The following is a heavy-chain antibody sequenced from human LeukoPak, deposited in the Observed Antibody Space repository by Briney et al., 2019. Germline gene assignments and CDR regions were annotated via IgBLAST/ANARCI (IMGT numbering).Heavy chain of an antibody. Sequence: PGGSLRLSCAASGFTFSSYCMNWVRQAPGKGLEWVSSISSSGTYIYYADSVEGRFTISRDNAKNSLYLQMNSLRAEDTAVYYCANELELRTVGADCWGQGTLVTVSS. V-gene: IGHV3-21*01. CDR2: ISSSGTYI. D-gene: IGHD1-7*01. J-gene: IGHJ4*02. CDR3: ANELELRTVGADC. CDR1: GFTFSSYC.